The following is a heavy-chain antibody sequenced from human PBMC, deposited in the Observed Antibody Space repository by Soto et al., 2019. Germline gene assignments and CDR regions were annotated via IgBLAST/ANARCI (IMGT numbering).Heavy chain of an antibody. CDR2: ISGSGGST. Sequence: AGSLSLSCAASGFTFNNYAMNWVRQAPGKGLEWVAAISGSGGSTNYADSVKGRFTNSRDNSKNTLYLQMNTLRAEVTAVYYCAKYCGDFWSGYSRLNYFDPWGQGTLVTVSS. CDR1: GFTFNNYA. CDR3: AKYCGDFWSGYSRLNYFDP. V-gene: IGHV3-23*01. J-gene: IGHJ5*02. D-gene: IGHD3-3*01.